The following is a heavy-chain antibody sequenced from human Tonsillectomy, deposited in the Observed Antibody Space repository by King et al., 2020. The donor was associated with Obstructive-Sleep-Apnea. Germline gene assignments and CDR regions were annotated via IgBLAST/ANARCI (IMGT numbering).Heavy chain of an antibody. J-gene: IGHJ5*02. V-gene: IGHV4-34*01. D-gene: IGHD6-13*01. Sequence: VQLQQWGAGLLKPSETLSLTCGVFGGSFSDYYWSWIRQPPGKGLEWIGDINHSGSTNYNPSLKSRVTITVDTSKNQFSLKLSSVTAADTAVYYCARGSVAAAVNWFDPWGQGTLVTVSS. CDR2: INHSGST. CDR3: ARGSVAAAVNWFDP. CDR1: GGSFSDYY.